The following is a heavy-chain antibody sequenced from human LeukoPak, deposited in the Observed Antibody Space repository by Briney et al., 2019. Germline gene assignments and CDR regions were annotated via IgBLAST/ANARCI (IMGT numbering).Heavy chain of an antibody. D-gene: IGHD6-19*01. CDR2: IRYDGSNK. CDR1: GFTFSSYG. Sequence: GGSLRLSCAASGFTFSSYGMHWVRQAPGKGLEWVAFIRYDGSNKYYADSVKARFTLSRDNSKNTMYLQMNTLRAEDTAVYYCATGYSSGWYGRLDYWGQGTLVTVSS. CDR3: ATGYSSGWYGRLDY. V-gene: IGHV3-30*02. J-gene: IGHJ4*02.